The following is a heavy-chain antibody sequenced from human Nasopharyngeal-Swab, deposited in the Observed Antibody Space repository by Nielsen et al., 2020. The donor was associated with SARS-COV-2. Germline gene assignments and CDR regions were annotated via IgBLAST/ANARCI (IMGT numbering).Heavy chain of an antibody. D-gene: IGHD5-18*01. V-gene: IGHV3-21*01. CDR1: GFAFSTYS. Sequence: GESLQISCAASGFAFSTYSMNWVRQAPGKGPEWVSSISSSSSYTYYADSVRGRFTISRDNAKNSLYLQMNSLRAEDTAVYYCAGAPKQVWSRDYLDTWGQGMLVTVSS. CDR2: ISSSSSYT. J-gene: IGHJ4*02. CDR3: AGAPKQVWSRDYLDT.